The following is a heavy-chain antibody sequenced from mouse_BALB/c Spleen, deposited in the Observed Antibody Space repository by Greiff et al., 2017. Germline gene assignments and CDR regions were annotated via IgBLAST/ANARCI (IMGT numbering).Heavy chain of an antibody. J-gene: IGHJ3*01. D-gene: IGHD2-4*01. CDR1: GFTFSSYA. Sequence: DVLLVESGGGLVKPGGSLKLSCAASGFTFSSYAMSWVRQSPEKRLEWVAEISSGGSYTYYPDTVTGRFTISRDNAKNTLYLEMSSLRSEDTAMYYCAREGDYDEGVWFAYWGQGTLVTVSA. V-gene: IGHV5-9-4*01. CDR3: AREGDYDEGVWFAY. CDR2: ISSGGSYT.